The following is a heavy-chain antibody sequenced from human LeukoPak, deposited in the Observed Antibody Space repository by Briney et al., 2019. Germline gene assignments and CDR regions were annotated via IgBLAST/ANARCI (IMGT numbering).Heavy chain of an antibody. J-gene: IGHJ4*02. CDR3: ARNFWSGYYFYTFDY. D-gene: IGHD3-3*01. CDR1: GGTFSSYA. CDR2: INPNSGGT. V-gene: IGHV1-2*02. Sequence: ASVKVSCKASGGTFSSYAISWVRQAPGQGLEWMGWINPNSGGTNYAQKFQGRVTMTGDTSISTAYMELSRLRSDDTAVYYCARNFWSGYYFYTFDYWGQGTLVTVSS.